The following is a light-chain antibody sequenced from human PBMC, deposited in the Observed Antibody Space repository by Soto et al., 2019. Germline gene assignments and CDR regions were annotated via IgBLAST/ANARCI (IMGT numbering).Light chain of an antibody. CDR3: QQVKSYPRT. J-gene: IGKJ4*01. Sequence: DIHLTQSPSSLYESVGDRVTITCRASQAVTNNLAWYQQKPGNPPKLLIYEESTLHSGVPSRFSGRKVGTQFILTIDSLQPEDFATYYCQQVKSYPRTFGGGTKVDSK. CDR1: QAVTNN. CDR2: EES. V-gene: IGKV1-9*01.